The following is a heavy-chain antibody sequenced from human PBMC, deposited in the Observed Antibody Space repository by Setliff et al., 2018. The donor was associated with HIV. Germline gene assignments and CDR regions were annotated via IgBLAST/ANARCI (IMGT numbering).Heavy chain of an antibody. CDR1: GGSFSGCY. Sequence: NLPETLSLTCAVYGGSFSGCYWSWIRQPPGKGLEWIGEINHSGSTFYNQSLQSRVTISLDTSKNQFSLKLSSVTAADTAVYSCTRGPLPRADYWGQGTLVTVSS. CDR3: TRGPLPRADY. V-gene: IGHV4-34*01. CDR2: INHSGST. J-gene: IGHJ4*02.